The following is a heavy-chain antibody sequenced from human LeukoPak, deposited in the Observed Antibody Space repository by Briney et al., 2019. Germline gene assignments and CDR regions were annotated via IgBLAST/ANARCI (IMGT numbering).Heavy chain of an antibody. J-gene: IGHJ6*04. CDR2: INVGNGNT. CDR1: GGTFSSYA. V-gene: IGHV1-3*01. D-gene: IGHD3-3*01. Sequence: ASVKVSCKASGGTFSSYAISWVRQAPGQGLEWMGWINVGNGNTKYSQKFQGRVTITRDTSASTACMELSSLRSEDTAVYYCARFLGGDYAIDVCGKGTTVTVSS. CDR3: ARFLGGDYAIDV.